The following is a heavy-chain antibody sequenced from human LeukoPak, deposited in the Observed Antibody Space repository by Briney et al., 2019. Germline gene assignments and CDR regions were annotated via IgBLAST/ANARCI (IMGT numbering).Heavy chain of an antibody. CDR1: GFSFSSYR. CDR3: ARALVASYSYYYYYMDV. Sequence: PGGSLRLSCASSGFSFSSYRMNWVRQAPGKGLEWVSSVSNCGCYIHYADSVKGRFTIPRDNAKNSLYLQMNSLRAEDTAVYYCARALVASYSYYYYYMDVWGKGTTVTVSS. V-gene: IGHV3-21*03. D-gene: IGHD1-26*01. J-gene: IGHJ6*03. CDR2: VSNCGCYI.